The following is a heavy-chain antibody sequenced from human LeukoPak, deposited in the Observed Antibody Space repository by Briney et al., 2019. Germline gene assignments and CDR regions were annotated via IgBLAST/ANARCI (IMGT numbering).Heavy chain of an antibody. CDR2: IWYDGSNK. V-gene: IGHV3-33*08. J-gene: IGHJ4*02. CDR3: ASGPVAYYFDS. D-gene: IGHD3/OR15-3a*01. CDR1: GFTFSTYA. Sequence: GGSLRLSCAASGFTFSTYAVNWVRQAPGKGLEWVAVIWYDGSNKYYADSVKGRFTISRDNSKNTLYLQMNSLRAEDTAVYYCASGPVAYYFDSWGQGTLVTVSS.